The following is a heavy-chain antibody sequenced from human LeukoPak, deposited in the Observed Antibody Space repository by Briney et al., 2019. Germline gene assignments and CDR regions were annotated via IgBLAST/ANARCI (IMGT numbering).Heavy chain of an antibody. CDR2: ISSSGSTI. CDR1: GFTFSSYE. D-gene: IGHD3-22*01. J-gene: IGHJ5*02. CDR3: ARDLGQYYDTSDNWFNP. V-gene: IGHV3-48*03. Sequence: GGSLRLSCAASGFTFSSYEMNWVRQAPGKGLEWVSYISSSGSTIYYADSVKGRFTISRDNAKNTLNLQMNSLRAEDTAVYYCARDLGQYYDTSDNWFNPWGQGTLVTVSS.